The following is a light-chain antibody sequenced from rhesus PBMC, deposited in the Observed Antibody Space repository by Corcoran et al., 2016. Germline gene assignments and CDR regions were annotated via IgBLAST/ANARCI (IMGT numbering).Light chain of an antibody. J-gene: IGKJ4*01. V-gene: IGKV3-24*04. CDR1: QSVSSY. Sequence: EIVMTQSPATLALSPGERATLSCRASQSVSSYLAWYQQTPGQAPRLLIYGSSSRATGIPDRFSGSESGTEFTLTISSLEPEDVGVYFCLQSSNWPALTFGGGTKVEIK. CDR3: LQSSNWPALT. CDR2: GSS.